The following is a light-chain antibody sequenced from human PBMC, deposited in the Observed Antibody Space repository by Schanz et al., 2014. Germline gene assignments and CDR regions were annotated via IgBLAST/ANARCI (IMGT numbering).Light chain of an antibody. V-gene: IGLV2-8*01. CDR2: DVS. Sequence: QSALTQPASVSGSPGQSITISCTGTSSDVGGYNYVSWYQQHPGKAPKLMIYDVSKRPSGVPDRFSGSKSGNTASLTVSGLQAEDEADYYCSSHGGSRVFGGGTKVTVL. CDR3: SSHGGSRV. J-gene: IGLJ3*02. CDR1: SSDVGGYNY.